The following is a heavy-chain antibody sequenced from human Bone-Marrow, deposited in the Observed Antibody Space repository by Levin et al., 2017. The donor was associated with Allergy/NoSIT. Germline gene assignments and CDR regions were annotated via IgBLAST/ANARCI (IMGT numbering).Heavy chain of an antibody. V-gene: IGHV5-51*01. CDR1: GYRFTNYW. D-gene: IGHD6-6*01. CDR3: ARPDIEYSTSSGPHY. Sequence: GASVKVSCQGAGYRFTNYWIGWVRQMPGKGLEWMGLIYPGDSDTRYSPSFQGQVTISADESISTAYLQWNSLKASDTAMYYCARPDIEYSTSSGPHYWGQGTLVTVSS. CDR2: IYPGDSDT. J-gene: IGHJ4*02.